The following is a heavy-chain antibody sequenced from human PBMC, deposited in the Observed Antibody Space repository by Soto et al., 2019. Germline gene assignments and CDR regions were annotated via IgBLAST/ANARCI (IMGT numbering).Heavy chain of an antibody. J-gene: IGHJ4*02. D-gene: IGHD4-17*01. CDR1: GYSISSGYY. CDR3: AREAEGDYTFGY. CDR2: IYHSGST. V-gene: IGHV4-38-2*02. Sequence: SETLSLTCAVSGYSISSGYYWGWIRQPPGKGLEWIGSIYHSGSTYYNPSLKSRVTISVDTSKNQFSLKLSSVTAADTAVYYCAREAEGDYTFGYWGQGTRVTVSS.